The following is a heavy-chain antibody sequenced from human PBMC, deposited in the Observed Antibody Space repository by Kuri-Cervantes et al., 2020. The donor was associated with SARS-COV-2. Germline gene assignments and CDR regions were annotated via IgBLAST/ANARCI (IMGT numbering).Heavy chain of an antibody. J-gene: IGHJ6*03. CDR2: ISYDGSNK. D-gene: IGHD1-1*01. V-gene: IGHV3-30-3*01. CDR3: ASGGQLPYHYYYYYMDV. Sequence: LSLTCAASGFTFSSYAMHWVRQAPGKGLEWVAVISYDGSNKYYADSVKGRFTISRDNSKNTLYLQMNSLRSEDTAVYYCASGGQLPYHYYYYYMDVWGKGTTVTVSS. CDR1: GFTFSSYA.